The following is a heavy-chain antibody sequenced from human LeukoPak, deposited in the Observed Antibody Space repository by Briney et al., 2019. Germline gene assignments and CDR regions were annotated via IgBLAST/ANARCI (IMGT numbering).Heavy chain of an antibody. CDR3: AKDMVRGVLSENNWFDP. D-gene: IGHD3-10*01. CDR2: ISSSSSYI. CDR1: GFTFSSYS. Sequence: GGSLRLSCAASGFTFSSYSMNWVRQAPGKGLEWVSSISSSSSYIYYADSVKGRFTISRDNAKNSLYLQMSSLRAEDTAVYYCAKDMVRGVLSENNWFDPWGQGTLVTVSS. J-gene: IGHJ5*02. V-gene: IGHV3-21*01.